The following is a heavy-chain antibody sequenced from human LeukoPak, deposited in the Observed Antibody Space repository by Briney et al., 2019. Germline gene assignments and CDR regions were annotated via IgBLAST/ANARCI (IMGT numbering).Heavy chain of an antibody. CDR3: ARGGSSWQPFDY. D-gene: IGHD6-13*01. J-gene: IGHJ4*02. CDR1: GGSISSYY. V-gene: IGHV4-59*01. CDR2: IFYTGRT. Sequence: SETLSLTCTVSGGSISSYYWSWIRQPPGKGLEWIGYIFYTGRTNYNPSLKSRVTISADMSKSQFSLKLSSVTAADTAGYYCARGGSSWQPFDYWGQGTLVTVSS.